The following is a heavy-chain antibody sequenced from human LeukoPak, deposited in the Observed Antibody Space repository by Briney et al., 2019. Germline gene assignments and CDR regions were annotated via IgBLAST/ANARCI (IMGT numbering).Heavy chain of an antibody. CDR1: EFTFSSYW. D-gene: IGHD6-13*01. CDR2: INQDGGEK. Sequence: QPGGSLRLSCAASEFTFSSYWMSWVRQAPGKGLEWVANINQDGGEKYYVDSVKGRFTISRDNAKNSLYLQMDSLRAEDTAVYYCARDPYTNSWPEYFHHWGQGTLVTVSS. CDR3: ARDPYTNSWPEYFHH. V-gene: IGHV3-7*01. J-gene: IGHJ1*01.